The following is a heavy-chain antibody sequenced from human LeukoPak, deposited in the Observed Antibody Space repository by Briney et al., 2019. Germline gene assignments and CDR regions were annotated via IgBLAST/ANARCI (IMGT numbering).Heavy chain of an antibody. CDR1: GFTFSSYS. CDR3: ARVLSARGTVTINPSDY. CDR2: ISSSSSYI. V-gene: IGHV3-21*01. D-gene: IGHD4-17*01. Sequence: PGGSLRLSCAASGFTFSSYSMNWVRQAPGKGLEWVSSISSSSSYIYYADSVKGRFTISRDNAKNSLYLQMNSLRAEDTAVYYCARVLSARGTVTINPSDYWGQGTLVTVSS. J-gene: IGHJ4*02.